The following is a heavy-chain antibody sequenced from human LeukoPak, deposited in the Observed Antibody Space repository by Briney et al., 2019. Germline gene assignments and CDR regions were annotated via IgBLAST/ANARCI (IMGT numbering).Heavy chain of an antibody. Sequence: GESLKISCQGSGYSFTTYWIGWVRQMPGKGLEWMGIIYPGDSETRYSSSFQGQVTISADRSISTAYLQWNTLKASDTAMFYCARRVSGRYLDYWGQGTLVTVSS. V-gene: IGHV5-51*01. CDR2: IYPGDSET. D-gene: IGHD1-26*01. CDR3: ARRVSGRYLDY. CDR1: GYSFTTYW. J-gene: IGHJ4*02.